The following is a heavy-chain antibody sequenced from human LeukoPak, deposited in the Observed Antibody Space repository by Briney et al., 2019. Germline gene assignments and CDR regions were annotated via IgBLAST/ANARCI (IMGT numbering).Heavy chain of an antibody. CDR3: ASRRITIFGVASNDAFDI. CDR2: IYYSGST. J-gene: IGHJ3*02. D-gene: IGHD3-3*01. Sequence: SETLSLTCTVSGGSISSGDYYWSWIRQPPGKGLEWIGYIYYSGSTYYNPSLKSRVTISVDTSKNQFSLKLSSVTPADTAVYSCASRRITIFGVASNDAFDIWGQGTMVTVSS. V-gene: IGHV4-30-4*08. CDR1: GGSISSGDYY.